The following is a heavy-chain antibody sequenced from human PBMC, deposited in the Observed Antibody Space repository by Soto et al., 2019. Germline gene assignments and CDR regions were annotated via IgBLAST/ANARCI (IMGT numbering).Heavy chain of an antibody. J-gene: IGHJ5*02. CDR1: GFTFSSYW. Sequence: EVQLVESGGGLVQPGGSLRLSCAASGFTFSSYWIHWVRQAPGKGLVWVSRINGDGSSTTYADSVKGRFTISRDNAKNTLYLQMNSLRAEDTAVYYCARDGRGYSGGWFYLDPWGQGTLVTVSS. V-gene: IGHV3-74*01. CDR2: INGDGSST. D-gene: IGHD6-19*01. CDR3: ARDGRGYSGGWFYLDP.